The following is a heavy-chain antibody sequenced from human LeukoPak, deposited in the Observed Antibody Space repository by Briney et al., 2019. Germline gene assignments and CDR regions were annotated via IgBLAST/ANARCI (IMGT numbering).Heavy chain of an antibody. J-gene: IGHJ4*02. CDR1: GFTFSSYA. Sequence: KSGGSLRLSCAASGFTFSSYAMCWVRQAPGKGLEWVSSISGGGGVTYYADSVKGRFTISRDNSKNTLYLQMNSLRAEDTAVYYCAKDPRVATIEIFDYWGQGTLVTVSS. V-gene: IGHV3-23*01. D-gene: IGHD5-12*01. CDR2: ISGGGGVT. CDR3: AKDPRVATIEIFDY.